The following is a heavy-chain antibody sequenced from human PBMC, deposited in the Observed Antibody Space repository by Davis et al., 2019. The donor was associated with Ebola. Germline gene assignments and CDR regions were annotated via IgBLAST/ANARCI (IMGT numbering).Heavy chain of an antibody. V-gene: IGHV1-69*04. D-gene: IGHD3-10*01. J-gene: IGHJ3*02. CDR3: ARVIEFREGAFDI. CDR2: IIPVVDTK. CDR1: GGTFTNYA. Sequence: AASVKVSCKTSGGTFTNYAVNWVRQAPGQGLEWMGRIIPVVDTKDYAQKFQGRVTLTADKATNTAYMELSGLRFDDTAVYYCARVIEFREGAFDIWGQGTMVTVSS.